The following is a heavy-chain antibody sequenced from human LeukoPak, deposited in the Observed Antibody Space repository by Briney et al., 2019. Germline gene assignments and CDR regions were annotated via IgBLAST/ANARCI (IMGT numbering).Heavy chain of an antibody. CDR3: AKDEARGSSGWYGKVDY. CDR1: GFTFSSYA. D-gene: IGHD6-19*01. V-gene: IGHV3-23*01. Sequence: GGSLRLSCAASGFTFSSYAMSWVRQAPGKGLEWVSAISGSGGSTYYADSVKGRFTISRDNSKNTLYLQMNSLRAEDTAVYYCAKDEARGSSGWYGKVDYWGQGTLVTVSS. J-gene: IGHJ4*02. CDR2: ISGSGGST.